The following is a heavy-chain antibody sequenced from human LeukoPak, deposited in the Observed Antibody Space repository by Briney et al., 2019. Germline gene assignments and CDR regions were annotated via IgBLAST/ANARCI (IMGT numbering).Heavy chain of an antibody. V-gene: IGHV3-11*04. J-gene: IGHJ5*02. Sequence: PGGSLRLSCAASGFTFSDYYMSWIRQAPGKGLEWVSYISSSGSTIYYADSVKGRFTISRDNAKNSLYLQMNSLRAEDTAVYYCARDQIWRYYYDSSGYSNWFDPWGQGTLVTVSS. D-gene: IGHD3-22*01. CDR2: ISSSGSTI. CDR3: ARDQIWRYYYDSSGYSNWFDP. CDR1: GFTFSDYY.